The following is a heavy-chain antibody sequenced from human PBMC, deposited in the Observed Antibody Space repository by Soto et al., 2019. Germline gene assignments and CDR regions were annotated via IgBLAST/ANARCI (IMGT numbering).Heavy chain of an antibody. CDR1: GYTFTSYG. Sequence: QVHLVQSGAEVKKPGASVKVSCKCSGYTFTSYGITWVRQAPGQGLEWMGWISAHNGNTDYAQKLQGRVTVTRDTSTSTAHMELRSLRSDYTAVYYCARGRYGDYWGQGALVTVSS. D-gene: IGHD1-1*01. V-gene: IGHV1-18*01. CDR2: ISAHNGNT. J-gene: IGHJ4*02. CDR3: ARGRYGDY.